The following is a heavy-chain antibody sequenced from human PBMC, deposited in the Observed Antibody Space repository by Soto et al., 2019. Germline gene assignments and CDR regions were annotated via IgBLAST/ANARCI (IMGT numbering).Heavy chain of an antibody. CDR2: ISSSGSTI. V-gene: IGHV3-48*03. J-gene: IGHJ4*02. CDR1: GFTFSSYE. CDR3: ARQINSNPTQFLEISLEWLLGSGYFDY. Sequence: PGGSLRLSCAASGFTFSSYEMNWVRQAPGKGLEWVSYISSSGSTIYYADSVKGRFTISRDNAKNSLYLQMNSLRAEDTAVYYCARQINSNPTQFLEISLEWLLGSGYFDYWGQGTLVTAPQ. D-gene: IGHD3-3*01.